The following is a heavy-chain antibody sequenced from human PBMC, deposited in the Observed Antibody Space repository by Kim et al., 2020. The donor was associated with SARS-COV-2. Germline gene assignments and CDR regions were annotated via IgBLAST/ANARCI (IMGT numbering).Heavy chain of an antibody. D-gene: IGHD3-22*01. CDR3: AREGYYDTTSPQEVAFDI. CDR1: GFTFSSYA. V-gene: IGHV3-30-3*01. Sequence: GGSLRLSCAASGFTFSSYAMHWVRQAPGKGLEWVAVISYDGSNKYYADSVKGRFTISRDNSKNTLYLQMNSLRAEDTAVYYCAREGYYDTTSPQEVAFDIWGQGTMVTVSS. CDR2: ISYDGSNK. J-gene: IGHJ3*02.